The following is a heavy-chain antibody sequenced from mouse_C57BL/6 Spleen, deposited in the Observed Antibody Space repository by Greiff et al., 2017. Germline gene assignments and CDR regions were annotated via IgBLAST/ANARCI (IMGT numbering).Heavy chain of an antibody. CDR1: GFSLTSYA. D-gene: IGHD1-1*01. CDR3: ARENYGSSYRYFDV. Sequence: VHLVESGPGLVAPSQSLSITCTVSGFSLTSYAISWVRQPPGTGLEWLGVIWTGGGTNSNSALKSRLSISKDNSKSQVFLKMNSLQTDDTARYYCARENYGSSYRYFDVWGTGTTVTVSS. J-gene: IGHJ1*03. V-gene: IGHV2-9-1*01. CDR2: IWTGGGT.